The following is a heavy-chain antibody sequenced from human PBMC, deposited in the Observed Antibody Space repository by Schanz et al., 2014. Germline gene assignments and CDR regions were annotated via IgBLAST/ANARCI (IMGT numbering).Heavy chain of an antibody. D-gene: IGHD3-3*01. CDR2: IDPNSGGT. V-gene: IGHV1-2*02. Sequence: QVQLVQSGADVKKPGASVKVSCKASGNTLSAYYIHWIRQAPGQGLEWMGWIDPNSGGTNYAQKLQRRIAMTIDTSITTVYMEVNSLTSDDTAVFYCARTASHDVWRGYIPHYAFDLWGQGTVVIVSS. CDR1: GNTLSAYY. J-gene: IGHJ3*01. CDR3: ARTASHDVWRGYIPHYAFDL.